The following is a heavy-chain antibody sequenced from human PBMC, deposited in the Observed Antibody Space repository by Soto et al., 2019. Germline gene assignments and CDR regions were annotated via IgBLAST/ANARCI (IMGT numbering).Heavy chain of an antibody. V-gene: IGHV3-74*01. CDR1: GFTFSSYW. J-gene: IGHJ3*02. CDR3: SREPVLLWFGEPSGAFDI. CDR2: INSDGSST. D-gene: IGHD3-10*01. Sequence: PGGSLRLSCAASGFTFSSYWMHWVRQAPGKGLVWVSRINSDGSSTSYADSVKGRFTISRDNAKNTLYLQMNSLRAEDTAVYYCSREPVLLWFGEPSGAFDIWGQGTMVTVSS.